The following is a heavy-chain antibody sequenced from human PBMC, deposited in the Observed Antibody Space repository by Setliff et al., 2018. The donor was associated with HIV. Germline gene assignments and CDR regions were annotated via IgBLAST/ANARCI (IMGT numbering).Heavy chain of an antibody. CDR1: GYTFTSYA. D-gene: IGHD5-12*01. Sequence: ASVKISCKASGYTFTSYAMHWVRQAPGQRLEWMGWINAGNGNTKYPQKFQGRVTITRDTSASTAYMELSSLRSEDTAVYYCARQLNGYNDAFDIWGQGTMVTVSS. J-gene: IGHJ3*02. V-gene: IGHV1-3*01. CDR3: ARQLNGYNDAFDI. CDR2: INAGNGNT.